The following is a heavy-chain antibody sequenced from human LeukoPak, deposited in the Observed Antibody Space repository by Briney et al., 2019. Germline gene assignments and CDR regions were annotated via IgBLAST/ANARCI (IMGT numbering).Heavy chain of an antibody. V-gene: IGHV3-74*01. Sequence: GGSLRLSCAASGLTFSSYWMHWVRQAPGKGLVWVSRMNSDGSSTSYADSVKGRFTISRDNAKNSLYLQMNSLRAEDTAVYYCAAEGGTYGDYSFDYWGQGTLVTVSS. CDR2: MNSDGSST. CDR1: GLTFSSYW. J-gene: IGHJ4*02. CDR3: AAEGGTYGDYSFDY. D-gene: IGHD4-17*01.